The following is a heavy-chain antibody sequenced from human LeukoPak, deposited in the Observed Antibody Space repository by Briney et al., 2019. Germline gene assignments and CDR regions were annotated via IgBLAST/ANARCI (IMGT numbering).Heavy chain of an antibody. CDR3: ARRLDTSMVRGGSFDY. CDR1: GGSISSSSYY. J-gene: IGHJ4*02. Sequence: SETLPLTCTVSGGSISSSSYYWGWVRQPPGKGLEWIGNIYYSGSTYYNPSLKSRVSISEDTSKNQFSLKLSSVTAADTAVYYCARRLDTSMVRGGSFDYWGQGILVTVSS. V-gene: IGHV4-39*01. CDR2: IYYSGST. D-gene: IGHD5-18*01.